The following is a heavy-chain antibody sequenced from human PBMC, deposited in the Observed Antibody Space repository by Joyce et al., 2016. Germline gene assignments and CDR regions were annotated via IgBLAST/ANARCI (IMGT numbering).Heavy chain of an antibody. Sequence: EVQLVESGGGLVQPGGSLRLSCAASGFTFSSYSMNWVRQAPGKVLEWVSYISSSRSTIYYADSVKGRFTISRDNAKNSLYLQMNSLRAEDTAVYYCAKADYGDKIDAFDIWGQGTMVTVSS. D-gene: IGHD4-17*01. CDR2: ISSSRSTI. J-gene: IGHJ3*02. CDR3: AKADYGDKIDAFDI. V-gene: IGHV3-48*01. CDR1: GFTFSSYS.